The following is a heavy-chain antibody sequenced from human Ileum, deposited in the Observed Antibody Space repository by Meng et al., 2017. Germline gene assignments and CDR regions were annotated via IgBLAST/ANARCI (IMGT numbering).Heavy chain of an antibody. CDR1: GGSISSSFY. D-gene: IGHD2-15*01. CDR3: VRHGGKYFDS. CDR2: IYLAGSP. V-gene: IGHV4-4*02. J-gene: IGHJ4*02. Sequence: QGRLQESGPGLVEPSGTLSLTCTVSGGSISSSFYWSWVRQSPGKGLEWIGQIYLAGSPNYNPSLESRVTISADKSKNQFSLRLTSVTAADTAIFYCVRHGGKYFDSWGQGTLVTVSS.